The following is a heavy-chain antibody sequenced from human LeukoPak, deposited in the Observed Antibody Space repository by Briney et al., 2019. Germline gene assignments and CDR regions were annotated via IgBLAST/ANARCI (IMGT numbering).Heavy chain of an antibody. CDR1: GASISAFH. CDR2: IYSSGST. V-gene: IGHV4-4*07. Sequence: SETLSLTCTVSGASISAFHWTWFRQPAGKGLEWIGLIYSSGSTLFNPSLKSRVAMSVDLTKNQLSLKLTSVTAADTAVYYCATCDRYYYGMDVWGQGTTVTVSS. CDR3: ATCDRYYYGMDV. J-gene: IGHJ6*02.